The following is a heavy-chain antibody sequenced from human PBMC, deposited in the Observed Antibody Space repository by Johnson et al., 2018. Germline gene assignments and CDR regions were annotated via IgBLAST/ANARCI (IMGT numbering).Heavy chain of an antibody. CDR3: AKGGENWFDP. CDR1: GFTFRSYW. J-gene: IGHJ5*02. CDR2: SSGSGGST. V-gene: IGHV3-23*01. Sequence: VRLQESGGGLVQPGGSLRLSCAASGFTFRSYWMHWVRQAPGKGLEWVSASSGSGGSTSYADSVKGRCTISRDNSKNTLYLQMTSLQAEDTAVYYCAKGGENWFDPWGQGTLVTVSS. D-gene: IGHD3-10*01.